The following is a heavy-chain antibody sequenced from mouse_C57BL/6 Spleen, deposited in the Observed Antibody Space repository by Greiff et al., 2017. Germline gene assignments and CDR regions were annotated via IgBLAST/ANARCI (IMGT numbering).Heavy chain of an antibody. V-gene: IGHV1-53*01. J-gene: IGHJ3*01. Sequence: VQLQQPGTELVKPGASVKLSCKASGYTFTSYWMHWVKPRPGQGLEWIGNINPSNGGTNYNEKFKSKATLTVDKSSSTAYMQLSSLTSEDSAVYYCARGIRGLRDWFAYWGQGTLVTVSA. D-gene: IGHD2-4*01. CDR3: ARGIRGLRDWFAY. CDR1: GYTFTSYW. CDR2: INPSNGGT.